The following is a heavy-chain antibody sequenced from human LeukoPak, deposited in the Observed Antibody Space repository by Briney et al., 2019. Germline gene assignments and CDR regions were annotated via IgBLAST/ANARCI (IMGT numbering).Heavy chain of an antibody. J-gene: IGHJ3*02. D-gene: IGHD3-3*01. Sequence: SETLSLTCTVSGASISSTAYYWGWIRQPPGKGLEWIGSNYYSGNSYYNPSLKSRVTISADTSKNQFSLKLSSVTAADTAVYYCARHLGGSGSTDAFDIWGQGTVVTVSS. CDR1: GASISSTAYY. V-gene: IGHV4-39*01. CDR3: ARHLGGSGSTDAFDI. CDR2: NYYSGNS.